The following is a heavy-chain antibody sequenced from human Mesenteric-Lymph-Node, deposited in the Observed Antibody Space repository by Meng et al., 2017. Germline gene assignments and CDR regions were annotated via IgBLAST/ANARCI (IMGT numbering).Heavy chain of an antibody. J-gene: IGHJ4*02. CDR3: ARDSHMAVVGTRGFDY. CDR1: GFTFSSSE. D-gene: IGHD6-19*01. Sequence: GGSLRLSCAASGFTFSSSEMNWVRQAPGKGLEWISYIRGDSTTYYADSMKGRFTISRDNAKHSLYLQMNSLRAEGTAVYYCARDSHMAVVGTRGFDYWGQGTLVTVSS. V-gene: IGHV3-48*03. CDR2: IRGDSTT.